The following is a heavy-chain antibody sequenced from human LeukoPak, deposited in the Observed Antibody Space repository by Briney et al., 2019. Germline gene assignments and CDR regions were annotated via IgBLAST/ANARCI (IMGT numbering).Heavy chain of an antibody. CDR3: ARDAEEVLRFLEWSPQAYYFDY. CDR1: GFTFSSYA. V-gene: IGHV3-30-3*01. Sequence: GRSLRLSCAASGFTFSSYAIHWVRQAPGKGLEWVAVISYDGSNKYYADSVKGRFTISRDNSKNTLYLQMNSLRAEDTAVYYCARDAEEVLRFLEWSPQAYYFDYWGQGTLVTVSS. J-gene: IGHJ4*02. CDR2: ISYDGSNK. D-gene: IGHD3-3*01.